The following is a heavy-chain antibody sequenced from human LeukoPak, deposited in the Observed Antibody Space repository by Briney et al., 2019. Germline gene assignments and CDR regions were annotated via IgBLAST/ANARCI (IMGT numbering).Heavy chain of an antibody. D-gene: IGHD2-21*02. V-gene: IGHV4-39*07. CDR1: GGSISSSSYY. J-gene: IGHJ4*02. Sequence: SETLSLTCTVSGGSISSSSYYWGWIRQPPGKGLEWIGSIYYSGSTYYNPSLKSRVTISVDTSKNQFSLKLSTVTAADTAVYYCAFQSCDGDCYGVYYFDYWGQGTLVTVSS. CDR2: IYYSGST. CDR3: AFQSCDGDCYGVYYFDY.